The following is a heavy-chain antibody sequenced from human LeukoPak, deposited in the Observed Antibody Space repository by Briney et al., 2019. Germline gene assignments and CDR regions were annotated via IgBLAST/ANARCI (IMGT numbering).Heavy chain of an antibody. CDR1: GGSILSSSYY. CDR2: IYYGGST. V-gene: IGHV4-39*07. D-gene: IGHD3-22*01. J-gene: IGHJ6*03. CDR3: ARDRFDDSNGYYYHSYYYMNV. Sequence: RSSETLSLTCTVSGGSILSSSYYWGWIRQPPGKGREWIGSIYYGGSTNYNPSLKSRVIISVDKSKNPFSLKLSSVTAADTAVYYCARDRFDDSNGYYYHSYYYMNVWGKGTTVTVSS.